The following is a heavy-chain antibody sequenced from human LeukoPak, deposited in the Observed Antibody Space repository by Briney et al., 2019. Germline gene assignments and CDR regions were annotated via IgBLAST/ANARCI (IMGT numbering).Heavy chain of an antibody. V-gene: IGHV3-21*01. CDR2: ISSSSSYI. CDR3: ARGLNTIFGVVIILGPFDY. D-gene: IGHD3-3*01. Sequence: GGSLRLSCAASGFTFSSYSMIWVRQAPGKGLEWVSSISSSSSYIYYADSVKGRFTISRDNAKNSLYLQMNSLRAEDTAVYYCARGLNTIFGVVIILGPFDYWGQGTLVTVSS. CDR1: GFTFSSYS. J-gene: IGHJ4*02.